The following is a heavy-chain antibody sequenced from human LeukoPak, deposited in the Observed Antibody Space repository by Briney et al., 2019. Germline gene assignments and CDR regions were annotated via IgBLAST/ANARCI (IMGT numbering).Heavy chain of an antibody. CDR1: GGSISGYY. V-gene: IGHV4-59*08. CDR3: AMGRRAGSGWPFFDS. J-gene: IGHJ4*02. Sequence: SETLSLTCTVSGGSISGYYWNWIRQPPGKGLEWIGYIYDRGSIIYNPSLKSRVTISVDTSKNQFSVKLTSVTAADTAVYYCAMGRRAGSGWPFFDSWGQGTLVSVSS. CDR2: IYDRGSI. D-gene: IGHD6-19*01.